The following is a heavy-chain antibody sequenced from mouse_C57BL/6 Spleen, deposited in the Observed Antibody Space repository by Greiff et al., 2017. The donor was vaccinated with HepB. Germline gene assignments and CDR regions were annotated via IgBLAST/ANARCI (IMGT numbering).Heavy chain of an antibody. V-gene: IGHV5-4*03. CDR1: GFTFSSYA. CDR2: ISDGGSYT. Sequence: EVKVEESGGGLVKPGGSLKLSCAASGFTFSSYAMSWVRQTPEKRLEWVATISDGGSYTYYPDNVKGRFTISRDNAKNNLYLQMSHLKYEDTAMYYCASEGRYYGSSSPYFDYWGQGTTLTVSS. CDR3: ASEGRYYGSSSPYFDY. D-gene: IGHD1-1*01. J-gene: IGHJ2*01.